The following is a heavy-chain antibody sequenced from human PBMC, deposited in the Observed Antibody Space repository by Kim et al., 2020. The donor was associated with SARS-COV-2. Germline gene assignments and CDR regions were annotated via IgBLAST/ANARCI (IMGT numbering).Heavy chain of an antibody. Sequence: SLRLSCAASGFTFSSYGMHWVRQAPGKGLEWVAVISYDGSNKYYADSVKGRFTISRDNSKNTLYLQMNSLRAEDTAVYYCAKVSYSSGGSRSDEGGYFDDWGQPTRVT. CDR2: ISYDGSNK. D-gene: IGHD6-19*01. CDR1: GFTFSSYG. V-gene: IGHV3-30*18. CDR3: AKVSYSSGGSRSDEGGYFDD. J-gene: IGHJ4*02.